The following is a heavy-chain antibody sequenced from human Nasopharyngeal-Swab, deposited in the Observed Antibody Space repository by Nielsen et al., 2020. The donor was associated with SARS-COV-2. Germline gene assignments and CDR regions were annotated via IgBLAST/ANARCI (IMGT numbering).Heavy chain of an antibody. Sequence: GRSLRLSCAASGFTFTNYAFGWVRQAPGKGLEWVSTINPGSGTYYADSVQGRFTTSRDNSKNMLYLQMNTLRVEDTAIYYCAKGDGFNHGGSFDYWGQGTVVTVSS. CDR1: GFTFTNYA. D-gene: IGHD5-24*01. CDR2: INPGSGT. CDR3: AKGDGFNHGGSFDY. V-gene: IGHV3-23*01. J-gene: IGHJ4*02.